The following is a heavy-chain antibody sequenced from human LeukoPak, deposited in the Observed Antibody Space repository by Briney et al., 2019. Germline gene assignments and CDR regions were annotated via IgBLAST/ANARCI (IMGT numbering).Heavy chain of an antibody. CDR1: GFTFSSYG. Sequence: PGGSLRLSCAASGFTFSSYGMHWVRQAPGKGLEWVAVISYGGSNKYYADSVKGRFIISRDNSKNTLYLQMNSLRAEDTAVYYCAKSQARGGISGTIMAIVDSWGQGALVTVSS. CDR2: ISYGGSNK. J-gene: IGHJ4*02. CDR3: AKSQARGGISGTIMAIVDS. V-gene: IGHV3-30*18. D-gene: IGHD5-24*01.